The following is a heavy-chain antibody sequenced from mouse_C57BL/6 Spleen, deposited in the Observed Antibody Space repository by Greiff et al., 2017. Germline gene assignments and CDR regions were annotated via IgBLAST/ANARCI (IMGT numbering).Heavy chain of an antibody. J-gene: IGHJ4*01. D-gene: IGHD1-1*01. V-gene: IGHV8-12*01. CDR3: ARRAPYYGSSYDYAMDY. CDR1: GFSLSTSGMG. CDR2: IYWDDDK. Sequence: QVTLKECGPGILQSSQTLSLTCSFSGFSLSTSGMGVSWIRQPSGKGLEWLAHIYWDDDKRYNPSLKSRLTISKDTSRNQVFLKITSVDTADTATYYCARRAPYYGSSYDYAMDYWGQGTSVTVSS.